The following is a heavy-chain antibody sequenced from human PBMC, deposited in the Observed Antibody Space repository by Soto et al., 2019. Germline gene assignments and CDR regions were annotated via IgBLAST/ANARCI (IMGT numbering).Heavy chain of an antibody. CDR2: ISYDGSNK. D-gene: IGHD6-19*01. CDR1: GFTFSSYA. Sequence: QVQLVESGGGVVQPGRSLRLSCAASGFTFSSYAMHWVRQAPGKGLEWVAVISYDGSNKYYADSVKGRFTISRDNSKNTLDLQMNSLRAEDTAVYSCARTAVAGFFDYWGQGTLVTVSS. V-gene: IGHV3-30-3*01. CDR3: ARTAVAGFFDY. J-gene: IGHJ4*02.